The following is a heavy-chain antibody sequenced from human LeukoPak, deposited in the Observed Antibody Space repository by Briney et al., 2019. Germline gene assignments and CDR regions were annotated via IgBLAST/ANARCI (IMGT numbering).Heavy chain of an antibody. CDR2: IIPIFGTS. CDR1: GGTFNSYA. D-gene: IGHD1-14*01. CDR3: ARGGTGTSPFDY. V-gene: IGHV1-69*05. J-gene: IGHJ4*02. Sequence: GASVKVSCKASGGTFNSYAISWVRQAPGQGLEWMGGIIPIFGTSNYAQKFQGRVTISTDESTSTAYMELSSLRSEDTAVYYCARGGTGTSPFDYWGQGTRVTVSS.